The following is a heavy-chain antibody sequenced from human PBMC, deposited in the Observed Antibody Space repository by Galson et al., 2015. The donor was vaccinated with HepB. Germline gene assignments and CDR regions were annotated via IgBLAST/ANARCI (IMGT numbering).Heavy chain of an antibody. CDR3: ARDGVVPAAIGYSYYYMDV. J-gene: IGHJ6*03. CDR1: GFTFSDYY. D-gene: IGHD2-2*02. Sequence: SLRLSCAASGFTFSDYYMNWIRQAPGKGLECISYISSSAGTIYYADSVKGRFTISRDIAKNSLYLQMNSLRAEDTAVYYCARDGVVPAAIGYSYYYMDVWGKGTTVTVSS. CDR2: ISSSAGTI. V-gene: IGHV3-11*01.